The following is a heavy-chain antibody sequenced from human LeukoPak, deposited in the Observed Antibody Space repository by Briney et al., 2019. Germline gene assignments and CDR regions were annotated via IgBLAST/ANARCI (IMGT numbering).Heavy chain of an antibody. Sequence: PGGSLRLSCAASEFTFDDYAMTWVRQAPGKGLEWVSTIGGSGSLKFYADSVRGRFTVSRDNSKRTVYLQMNSLRIDDTAIYYRAREMNEGPPAGDFWGQGTLVTVS. V-gene: IGHV3-23*01. J-gene: IGHJ4*01. CDR2: IGGSGSLK. CDR1: EFTFDDYA. CDR3: AREMNEGPPAGDF.